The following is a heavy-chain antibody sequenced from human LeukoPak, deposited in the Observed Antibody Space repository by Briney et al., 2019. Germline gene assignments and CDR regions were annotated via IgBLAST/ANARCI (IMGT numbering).Heavy chain of an antibody. CDR3: ARQNWGVDY. J-gene: IGHJ4*02. V-gene: IGHV5-51*01. CDR1: GYSFSSYW. D-gene: IGHD7-27*01. CDR2: IYPGDSAT. Sequence: GESLQISSKSSGYSFSSYWIAWVGQMPGKGLEWMGIIYPGDSATKYSPSFQGQVTVSADKSISTAYLQWSSLKASDTAMYYCARQNWGVDYWGQGTLVTVSS.